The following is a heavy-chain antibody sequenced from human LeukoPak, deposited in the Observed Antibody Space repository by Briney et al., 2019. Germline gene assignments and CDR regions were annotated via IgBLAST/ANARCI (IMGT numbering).Heavy chain of an antibody. CDR3: ARPYCSGGDCLRYFDL. J-gene: IGHJ2*01. D-gene: IGHD2-15*01. CDR2: MNPISGNT. CDR1: GYTFTRYT. V-gene: IGHV1-8*01. Sequence: GASVKVSCKASGYTFTRYTMHWVRQAPGQRLEWMGWMNPISGNTGYAQKFQGRVTMTRSTSISTAYMELSSLRSEDTAVYYCARPYCSGGDCLRYFDLWGRGTLITVSS.